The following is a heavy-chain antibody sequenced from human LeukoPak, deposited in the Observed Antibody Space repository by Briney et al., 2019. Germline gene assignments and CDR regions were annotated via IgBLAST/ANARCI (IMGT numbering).Heavy chain of an antibody. V-gene: IGHV3-30*02. Sequence: PGGSPRLSCAASGFTFSSYGMHWVRQAPGKGLEWVAFIRYDGSNKYYADSVKGRFTISRDNSKNTLYLQMNSLRAEDTAVYYCAKISEYYYDSSGYSWYFQHWGQGTLVTVSS. CDR1: GFTFSSYG. CDR2: IRYDGSNK. D-gene: IGHD3-22*01. CDR3: AKISEYYYDSSGYSWYFQH. J-gene: IGHJ1*01.